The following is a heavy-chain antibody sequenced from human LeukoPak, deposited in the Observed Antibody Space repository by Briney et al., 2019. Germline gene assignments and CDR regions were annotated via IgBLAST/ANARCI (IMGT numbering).Heavy chain of an antibody. CDR2: ISYDGSNK. CDR3: AREAPFSSSQDY. D-gene: IGHD6-13*01. J-gene: IGHJ4*02. CDR1: GFTFSSYA. Sequence: GGSLRLSCAASGFTFSSYAMHWVRQAPGKGLEWVAVISYDGSNKYYADSVKGRLTISRDNSKNTLYLQMNSLRAEDTAVYYCAREAPFSSSQDYWGQGTLVTVSS. V-gene: IGHV3-30*04.